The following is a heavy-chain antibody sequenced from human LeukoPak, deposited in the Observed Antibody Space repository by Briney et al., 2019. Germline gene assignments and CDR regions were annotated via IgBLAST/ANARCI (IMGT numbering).Heavy chain of an antibody. CDR1: GFTFSSYA. D-gene: IGHD6-13*01. CDR2: ISNDGKNK. Sequence: GGSLRLSCAASGFTFSSYAMHWVRQAPGKGLEWVAVISNDGKNKYYADFVKGRFTISRDNSKNTLYLQMNSLRTEDTAIYYCARGAYYSSWYCDYWGQGTLVTVSS. J-gene: IGHJ4*02. V-gene: IGHV3-30*04. CDR3: ARGAYYSSWYCDY.